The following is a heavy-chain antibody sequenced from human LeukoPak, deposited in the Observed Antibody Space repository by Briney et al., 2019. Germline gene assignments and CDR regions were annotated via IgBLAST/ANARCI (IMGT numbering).Heavy chain of an antibody. V-gene: IGHV3-23*01. CDR2: ISGSGGST. Sequence: GGSLRLSCAASGFAFSSYAMSWVRQAPGKGLEWVSAISGSGGSTYYADSVKGRFTISRDNSKNTLYLQMNSLRAEDTAVYYCAEALNYDFWSGYPNTEYYFDYWGQGTLVTVSS. J-gene: IGHJ4*02. CDR3: AEALNYDFWSGYPNTEYYFDY. D-gene: IGHD3-3*01. CDR1: GFAFSSYA.